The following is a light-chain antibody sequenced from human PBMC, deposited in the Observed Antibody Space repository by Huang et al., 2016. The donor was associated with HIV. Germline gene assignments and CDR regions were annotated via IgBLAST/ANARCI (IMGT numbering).Light chain of an antibody. Sequence: IVMTQSPESLALSLGERASINGKSSQSLLYRSNNKNYLAWYQKKQGHPPTLLIYWAAVRDVGVPERFSGGGSGTNFTLTINSLQADDVAVYYCQQHYGRQSTFGQGT. CDR3: QQHYGRQST. V-gene: IGKV4-1*01. CDR1: QSLLYRSNNKNY. CDR2: WAA. J-gene: IGKJ1*01.